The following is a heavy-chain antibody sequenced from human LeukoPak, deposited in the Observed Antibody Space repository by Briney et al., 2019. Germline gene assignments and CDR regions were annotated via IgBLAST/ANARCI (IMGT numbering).Heavy chain of an antibody. CDR2: ISRDGSMT. D-gene: IGHD3-22*01. J-gene: IGHJ1*01. V-gene: IGHV3-74*03. CDR3: AISGYYSAQYFQH. Sequence: QPGGSLRLSCAASGFTFSSYWMHWVRQVPGKGLVWVSGISRDGSMTKYADSVKGRFTISRDNSKNTLYLQMNSLRAEDTAVYYCAISGYYSAQYFQHWGQGTLVTVSS. CDR1: GFTFSSYW.